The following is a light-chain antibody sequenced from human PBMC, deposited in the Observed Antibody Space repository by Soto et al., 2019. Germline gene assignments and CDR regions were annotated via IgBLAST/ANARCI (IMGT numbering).Light chain of an antibody. CDR3: SSYTSSNSYV. Sequence: GTSSDVGGYNSVSWYQQYPGKAPKLMIHDVSNRPSGVSDRFSGSKSGNTASLTISGLQAEDEADYYCSSYTSSNSYVFGSGTKV. CDR1: SSDVGGYNS. CDR2: DVS. J-gene: IGLJ1*01. V-gene: IGLV2-14*04.